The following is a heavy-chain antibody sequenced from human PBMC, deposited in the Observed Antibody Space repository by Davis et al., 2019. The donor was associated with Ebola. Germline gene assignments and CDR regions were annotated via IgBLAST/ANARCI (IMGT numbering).Heavy chain of an antibody. Sequence: GESLKISCAASGFTLRSYAMSWVRQASGKGLEWVGRIRSKANSYATAYAASVKGRFTISRDDSKNTAYLQMNSLKTEDTAVYYCTSGITGTRGDYWGQGTLVTVSS. CDR1: GFTLRSYA. CDR3: TSGITGTRGDY. D-gene: IGHD1-20*01. V-gene: IGHV3-73*01. CDR2: IRSKANSYAT. J-gene: IGHJ4*02.